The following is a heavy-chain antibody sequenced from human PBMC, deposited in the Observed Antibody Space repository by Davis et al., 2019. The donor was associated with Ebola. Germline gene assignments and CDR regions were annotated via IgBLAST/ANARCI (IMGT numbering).Heavy chain of an antibody. CDR1: GGTFSSYA. D-gene: IGHD6-13*01. V-gene: IGHV1-69*04. J-gene: IGHJ5*02. Sequence: SVKVSCKASGGTFSSYAISWVRQAPGQGLEWMGRIIPILGIANYAQKFQGRVTITADKSTSTAYMELSSLRSEDTAVYYCARVSHYSSPTGWFDPWGQGTLVTVSS. CDR3: ARVSHYSSPTGWFDP. CDR2: IIPILGIA.